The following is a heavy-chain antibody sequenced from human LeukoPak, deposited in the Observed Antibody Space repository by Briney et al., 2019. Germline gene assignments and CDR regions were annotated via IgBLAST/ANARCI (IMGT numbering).Heavy chain of an antibody. J-gene: IGHJ4*02. CDR2: INPSGGYT. Sequence: GVSVKVSCKASGYTFTSYYMHWVRQAPGQGLEWMGTINPSGGYTSYAQKLQGRVTMTRDTSTSTVYMEMSSLRSEDTALYYCAREGGSSSWYDYWGQGTLVTVSS. CDR1: GYTFTSYY. D-gene: IGHD6-13*01. V-gene: IGHV1-46*04. CDR3: AREGGSSSWYDY.